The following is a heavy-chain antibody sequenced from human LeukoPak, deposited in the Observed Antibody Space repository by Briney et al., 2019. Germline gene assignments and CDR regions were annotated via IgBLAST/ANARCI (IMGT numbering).Heavy chain of an antibody. CDR3: AKVIYCNGDSCYGEYFQH. D-gene: IGHD2-15*01. Sequence: GGSLRLSXAASGFTFGSYEMNWVRQAPGKGLEWVAFIRYDGTNKYYADSVKGRFTISRDNSKNTLYLQMNSLRAEDTAIYYCAKVIYCNGDSCYGEYFQHWGQGTLVTVSS. CDR2: IRYDGTNK. CDR1: GFTFGSYE. V-gene: IGHV3-30*02. J-gene: IGHJ1*01.